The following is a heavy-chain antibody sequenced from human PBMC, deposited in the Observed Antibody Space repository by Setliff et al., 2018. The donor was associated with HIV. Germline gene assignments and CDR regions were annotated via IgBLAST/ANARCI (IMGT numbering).Heavy chain of an antibody. Sequence: SETLSLTCTVSGGSLISDIYYWAWIRQPPGKGLEWIGNIFYSGHTFYNPSLRSRVTISVDTSKNQFSLKLSSVTAADTAVYYCARGVAAAGLWGQGTLVTVSS. J-gene: IGHJ4*02. CDR2: IFYSGHT. V-gene: IGHV4-39*07. D-gene: IGHD6-13*01. CDR3: ARGVAAAGL. CDR1: GGSLISDIYY.